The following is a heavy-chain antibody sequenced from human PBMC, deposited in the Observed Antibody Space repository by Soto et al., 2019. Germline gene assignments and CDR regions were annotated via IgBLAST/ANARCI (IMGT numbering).Heavy chain of an antibody. CDR1: GGPIKTGDYY. CDR3: ARAGFSYGHLLF. V-gene: IGHV4-30-4*01. Sequence: PSETLSLTCNVSGGPIKTGDYYWNWIRQPPGKGLEWIGYVFYSGATNYSPSLKSRAAISMDTSKNQFSLSLTSVTAADAADYYCARAGFSYGHLLFWGQGIRVTVSS. D-gene: IGHD3-10*01. CDR2: VFYSGAT. J-gene: IGHJ4*02.